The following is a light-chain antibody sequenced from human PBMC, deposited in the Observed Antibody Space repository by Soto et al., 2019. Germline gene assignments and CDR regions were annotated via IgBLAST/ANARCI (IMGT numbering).Light chain of an antibody. CDR1: SSNIGNNY. CDR2: DNN. CDR3: GTWDSSLTVGG. Sequence: QSVLTQPPSVSAAPGQKVTISCSGSSSNIGNNYVSWYQQLPGTAPKLLIYDNNKPPSGIPDRFSVSKSGTSATLCITGLQTGDEDDYYCGTWDSSLTVGGFGGGTQLTVL. J-gene: IGLJ2*01. V-gene: IGLV1-51*01.